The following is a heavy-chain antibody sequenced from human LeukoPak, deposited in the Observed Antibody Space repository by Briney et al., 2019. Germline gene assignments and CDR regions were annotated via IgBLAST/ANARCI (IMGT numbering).Heavy chain of an antibody. Sequence: PGGSLRLSCAASGFTFSSYAMHWVRQAPGKGLEWVAVISYDGSNKYYADSVKGRFTISRDNSKNTLYLQMNGLRAEDTAVYYCARDRLIVGRSSFDYWGQGTLVTVSS. J-gene: IGHJ4*02. D-gene: IGHD1-26*01. V-gene: IGHV3-30-3*01. CDR3: ARDRLIVGRSSFDY. CDR1: GFTFSSYA. CDR2: ISYDGSNK.